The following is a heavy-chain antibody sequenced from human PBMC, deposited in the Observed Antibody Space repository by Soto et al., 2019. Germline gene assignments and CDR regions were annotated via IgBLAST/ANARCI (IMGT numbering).Heavy chain of an antibody. D-gene: IGHD3-10*01. CDR3: ASALGFRGVSLPNWFDP. J-gene: IGHJ5*01. Sequence: GGSLRLSCAASGFTFSSYSMNWVRQAPGKGLKWVSSISSSSSYIYYADSVKGRFTISRDNAKNSLYLQMNSLRAEDTAVYYCASALGFRGVSLPNWFDPWGQGTLGTVSS. CDR1: GFTFSSYS. CDR2: ISSSSSYI. V-gene: IGHV3-21*01.